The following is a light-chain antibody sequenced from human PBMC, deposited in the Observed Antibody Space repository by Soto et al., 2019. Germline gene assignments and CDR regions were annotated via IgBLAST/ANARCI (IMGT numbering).Light chain of an antibody. CDR3: QQYNNWPPVT. V-gene: IGKV3-15*01. J-gene: IGKJ3*01. Sequence: EIVMTQSPATLYVSPGERATFSCRASQSVYNNLAWYQQKPGQAPRLLIYGASTRATGIPARFSGRGSGTEFTLTISSLQSEDFAVYYCQQYNNWPPVTFGPGTKVDIK. CDR2: GAS. CDR1: QSVYNN.